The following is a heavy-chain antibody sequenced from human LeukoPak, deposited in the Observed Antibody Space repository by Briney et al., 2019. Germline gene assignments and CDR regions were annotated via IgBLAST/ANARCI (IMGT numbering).Heavy chain of an antibody. CDR2: IYYSGST. V-gene: IGHV4-31*03. J-gene: IGHJ6*04. CDR3: AKDLGDFWSGRGV. CDR1: GGSISSGGYY. D-gene: IGHD3-3*01. Sequence: PSETLSLTCTVSGGSISSGGYYWSWIRQHPGKGLEWIGYIYYSGSTYYNPSLKSRVTISVDPSKNQFSLKLSSVTAADTAVYYCAKDLGDFWSGRGVWGKGTSVTVSS.